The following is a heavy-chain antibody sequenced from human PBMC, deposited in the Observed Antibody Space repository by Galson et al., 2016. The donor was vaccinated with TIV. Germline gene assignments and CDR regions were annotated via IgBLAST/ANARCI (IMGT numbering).Heavy chain of an antibody. D-gene: IGHD2-21*02. V-gene: IGHV5-10-1*01. CDR1: EYSFTTYW. Sequence: QSGAEVKKPGESLRISCQGLEYSFTTYWITWVRQMPGKGLEWMGRIDPIDSDTNYSPSFEGHVIISADKSISTAYLQWSSLKASDTAMYYCARPVRGYYGGDGCDAFDIWGQGTMVTVSS. CDR3: ARPVRGYYGGDGCDAFDI. CDR2: IDPIDSDT. J-gene: IGHJ3*02.